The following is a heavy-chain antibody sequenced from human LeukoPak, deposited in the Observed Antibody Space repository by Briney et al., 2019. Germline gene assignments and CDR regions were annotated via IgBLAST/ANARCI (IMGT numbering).Heavy chain of an antibody. J-gene: IGHJ4*02. Sequence: GASVTVSCKASGYTFTSYGISWVRQAPGQGREGMGWISAYNGNTNYAQKLQGRVTMTTDTSTSTAYMELRSLRSDDTAVYYCARDQVARIAAAGTTDYWGQGTLVTVSS. CDR3: ARDQVARIAAAGTTDY. CDR2: ISAYNGNT. V-gene: IGHV1-18*01. CDR1: GYTFTSYG. D-gene: IGHD6-13*01.